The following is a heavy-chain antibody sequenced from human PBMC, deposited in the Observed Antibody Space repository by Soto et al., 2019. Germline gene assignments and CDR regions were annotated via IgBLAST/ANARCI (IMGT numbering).Heavy chain of an antibody. Sequence: SETLSLTCTVSGGSISSSSYYWGWIRQPPGKGLEWIGSIYYSGSTYYNPSLKSRVTISVDTSKNQFSLKLSSVTAADTAVYYCARPQYCSSTSCYGAGGYYYMDVWGKGTTVTVSS. CDR2: IYYSGST. CDR3: ARPQYCSSTSCYGAGGYYYMDV. V-gene: IGHV4-39*01. D-gene: IGHD2-2*01. J-gene: IGHJ6*03. CDR1: GGSISSSSYY.